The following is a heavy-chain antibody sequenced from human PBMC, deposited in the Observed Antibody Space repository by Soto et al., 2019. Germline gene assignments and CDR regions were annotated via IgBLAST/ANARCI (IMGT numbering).Heavy chain of an antibody. D-gene: IGHD3-3*01. CDR1: GFTVSSNY. Sequence: GGSLRLSCAASGFTVSSNYMSWVRQAPGKGLEWVSVIYSGGSTYYADSVKGRFTISRDNSKNTLYLQMNSLRAEDTAVYYCARDRYYDFWSGYPGDDAFDIWGQGTMVTVSS. V-gene: IGHV3-66*01. CDR2: IYSGGST. J-gene: IGHJ3*02. CDR3: ARDRYYDFWSGYPGDDAFDI.